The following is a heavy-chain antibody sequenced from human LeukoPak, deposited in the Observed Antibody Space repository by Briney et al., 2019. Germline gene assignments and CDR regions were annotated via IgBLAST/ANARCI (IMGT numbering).Heavy chain of an antibody. J-gene: IGHJ5*02. D-gene: IGHD3-22*01. Sequence: SETLSPTCTVSGGSISSGSYYWSWIRQPAGKGLEWIGRIYTSGSTNYNPSLKSRVTISVDTSKNQFSLKLSSVTAADTAVYYCARGFGNYYDSSGYYDNWFDPWGQGTLVTVSS. V-gene: IGHV4-61*02. CDR2: IYTSGST. CDR3: ARGFGNYYDSSGYYDNWFDP. CDR1: GGSISSGSYY.